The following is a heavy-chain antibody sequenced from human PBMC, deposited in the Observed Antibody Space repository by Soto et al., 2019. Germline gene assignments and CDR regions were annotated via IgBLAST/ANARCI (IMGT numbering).Heavy chain of an antibody. V-gene: IGHV3-15*07. CDR2: IKSKTDGGTT. CDR1: GFTFSNAW. Sequence: EVQLVESGGGLVKPGGSLRLSCAASGFTFSNAWMNWVRQAPGKGLEWVGRIKSKTDGGTTDYAAPVKGRFTISRDDSKNTLYLQMNSLKPENTAVYYCTTQYCTNGVCYPPPDFDYWGQGTLVTVSS. J-gene: IGHJ4*02. D-gene: IGHD2-8*01. CDR3: TTQYCTNGVCYPPPDFDY.